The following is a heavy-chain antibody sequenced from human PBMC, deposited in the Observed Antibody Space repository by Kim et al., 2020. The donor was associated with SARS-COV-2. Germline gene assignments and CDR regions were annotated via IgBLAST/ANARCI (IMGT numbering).Heavy chain of an antibody. J-gene: IGHJ4*02. CDR3: ARDEGGYYRIFDY. Sequence: SETLSLTCTVSGGSISSYYWSWIRQPPGKGLEWIGYIYYSGSTNYNPSLKSRVTISVDTSKNQFSLKLSSVTAADTAVYYCARDEGGYYRIFDYWGQGTLVTVSS. D-gene: IGHD3-22*01. V-gene: IGHV4-59*01. CDR1: GGSISSYY. CDR2: IYYSGST.